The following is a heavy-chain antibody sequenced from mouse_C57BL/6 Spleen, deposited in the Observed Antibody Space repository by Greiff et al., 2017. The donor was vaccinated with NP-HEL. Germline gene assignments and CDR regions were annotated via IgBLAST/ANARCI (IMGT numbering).Heavy chain of an antibody. CDR1: GYTFTDYE. V-gene: IGHV1-15*01. Sequence: VQLQQSGAELVRPGASVTLSCKASGYTFTDYEMHWVKQTPVHGLEWIGAIDPETGGTAYNQKFKGKAILTADKSSSTAYMELRSLTSEDSAVYYCTREGPYYYGSNFDVWGTGTTVTVSS. CDR3: TREGPYYYGSNFDV. CDR2: IDPETGGT. J-gene: IGHJ1*03. D-gene: IGHD1-1*01.